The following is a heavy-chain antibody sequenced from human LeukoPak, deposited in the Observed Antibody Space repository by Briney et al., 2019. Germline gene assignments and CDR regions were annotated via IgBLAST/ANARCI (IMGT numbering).Heavy chain of an antibody. CDR3: ARVQGYYDSSGYSDAFDI. V-gene: IGHV4-59*12. CDR2: IYHSGST. CDR1: GGSISSYY. D-gene: IGHD3-22*01. J-gene: IGHJ3*02. Sequence: SETLSLTCTVSGGSISSYYWSWIRQPPGKGLEWIGYIYHSGSTYYNPSLKSRVTISVDRSKNQFSLKLSSVTAADTAVYYCARVQGYYDSSGYSDAFDIWGQGTMVTVSS.